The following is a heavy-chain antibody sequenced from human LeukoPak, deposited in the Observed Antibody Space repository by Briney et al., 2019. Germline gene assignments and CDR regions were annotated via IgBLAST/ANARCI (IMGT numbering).Heavy chain of an antibody. CDR3: ARSNSGNLFDI. J-gene: IGHJ3*02. CDR1: GFTFSNYW. D-gene: IGHD1-26*01. Sequence: HPGGSLRLSCTASGFTFSNYWMHWVRQAPGKGLLWASRISNDGSIIIFADSVKGRFTISRDNAKNTLYLQMNSLRADDTSMYYCARSNSGNLFDIWGQGTMVTVSS. CDR2: ISNDGSII. V-gene: IGHV3-74*01.